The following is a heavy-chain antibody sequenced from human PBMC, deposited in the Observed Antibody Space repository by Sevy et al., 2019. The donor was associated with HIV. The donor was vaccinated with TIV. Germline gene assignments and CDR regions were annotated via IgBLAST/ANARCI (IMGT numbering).Heavy chain of an antibody. Sequence: SETLSLTCAVYGGSFSGYYWSWIRQPPGKGLEWIGEIKHSGSNNYNPSLKSRVTISVDTSKNQFSLKLSSVTAADTAVYYCARLADYYDSSGYRVRSPFDYWGQGTLVTVSS. CDR2: IKHSGSN. D-gene: IGHD3-22*01. CDR1: GGSFSGYY. V-gene: IGHV4-34*01. CDR3: ARLADYYDSSGYRVRSPFDY. J-gene: IGHJ4*02.